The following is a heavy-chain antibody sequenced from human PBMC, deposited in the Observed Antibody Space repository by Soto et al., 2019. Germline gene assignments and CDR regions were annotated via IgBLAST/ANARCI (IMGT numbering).Heavy chain of an antibody. CDR2: ISSSGSTI. V-gene: IGHV3-48*03. J-gene: IGHJ4*02. CDR3: ARGGDGYNRSLEY. CDR1: GFTFSSYE. Sequence: RRLSCAASGFTFSSYEMNWVRQAPGKGLEWVSYISSSGSTIYYADSVKGRFTISRDNANNSLYLQMNSLRAEDTAVYYCARGGDGYNRSLEYWGQGTRVTVSS. D-gene: IGHD5-12*01.